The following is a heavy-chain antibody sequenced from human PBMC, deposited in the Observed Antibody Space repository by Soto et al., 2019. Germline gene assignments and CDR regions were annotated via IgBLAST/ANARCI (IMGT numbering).Heavy chain of an antibody. D-gene: IGHD4-17*01. CDR3: AHRSPLYGDYDFDY. V-gene: IGHV2-5*02. CDR1: GFSLSTSGVG. J-gene: IGHJ4*02. CDR2: IYWDDDK. Sequence: QITLKESGPTLVKPTQTLTLTCTFSGFSLSTSGVGVGWIRQPPGKALEWLALIYWDDDKRYSPSLKSRLTINKDTSKNQVVLTMTNIDPVDTATYYCAHRSPLYGDYDFDYWGQGTLVTVSS.